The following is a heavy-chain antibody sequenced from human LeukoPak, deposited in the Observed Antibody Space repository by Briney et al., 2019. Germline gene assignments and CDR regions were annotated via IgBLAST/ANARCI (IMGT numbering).Heavy chain of an antibody. V-gene: IGHV4-61*02. Sequence: SQTLCLTCTVSGGSISSGRDYWSWIRQPAGKGLEWIGRIYTSGSTNYNPSLKSRVTISVDTSNNQFYLKLSSVTAADTAVYYCARDAELEPTVRYFDYWGQGTLVTVSS. CDR2: IYTSGST. D-gene: IGHD1-1*01. CDR3: ARDAELEPTVRYFDY. J-gene: IGHJ4*02. CDR1: GGSISSGRDY.